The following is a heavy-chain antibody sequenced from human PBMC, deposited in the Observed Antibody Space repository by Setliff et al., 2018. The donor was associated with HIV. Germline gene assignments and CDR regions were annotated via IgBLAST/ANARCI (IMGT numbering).Heavy chain of an antibody. CDR2: TYYRSKWSN. CDR1: GDSVSSNAAA. Sequence: PSQTLSLTCAISGDSVSSNAAAWNWIRQSPSRGLEWLGGTYYRSKWSNDYAVSVKSRITINPDTSKNQFSLQLNSVTPEDTAVYFCAGGGDWDYNYYMDVWDKGTTVTVSS. CDR3: AGGGDWDYNYYMDV. J-gene: IGHJ6*03. V-gene: IGHV6-1*01. D-gene: IGHD3-16*01.